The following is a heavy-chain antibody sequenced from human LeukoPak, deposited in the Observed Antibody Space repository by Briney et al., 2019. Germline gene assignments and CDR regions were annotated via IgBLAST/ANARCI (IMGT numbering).Heavy chain of an antibody. J-gene: IGHJ4*02. D-gene: IGHD2-21*02. Sequence: SVQVSCKASGYTFTSYYIHWVRQAPGQGLEWMGIINPSAGSTTFAQDFQGRVTMTRDMSTSTVYMELSSLRSEDTAIYYCASRVTANSVFDYWGQGTLVTVSS. V-gene: IGHV1-46*01. CDR2: INPSAGST. CDR1: GYTFTSYY. CDR3: ASRVTANSVFDY.